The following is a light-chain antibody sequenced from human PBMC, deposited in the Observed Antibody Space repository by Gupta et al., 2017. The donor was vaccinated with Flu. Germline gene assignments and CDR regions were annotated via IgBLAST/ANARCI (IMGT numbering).Light chain of an antibody. CDR2: SNN. CDR1: SSNFGSNT. V-gene: IGLV1-44*01. J-gene: IGLJ3*02. Sequence: QSDLTQPPSASGTPAQRVTIPCSGSSSNFGSNTVSWYQQLPGTATKLLIYSNNYRPSGVPDRFSGSNSRTAASPAISGLQSEDEADDYCAAWDDTRSGRGVFGGGTKLTVL. CDR3: AAWDDTRSGRGV.